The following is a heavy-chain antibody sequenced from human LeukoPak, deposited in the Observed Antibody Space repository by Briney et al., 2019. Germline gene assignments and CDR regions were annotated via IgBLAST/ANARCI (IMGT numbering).Heavy chain of an antibody. J-gene: IGHJ4*02. CDR2: ISFDLNSK. Sequence: PGKSPRLSCVASGFTFSDYVIHWVRQAPGKGLEWVAVISFDLNSKYYSDSVKGRFTISRDNSKNTLYLQMNSLRAEDTALYYCAKDFVRYNIQFDYWGQGALVTVSS. D-gene: IGHD1-1*01. CDR3: AKDFVRYNIQFDY. V-gene: IGHV3-30*18. CDR1: GFTFSDYV.